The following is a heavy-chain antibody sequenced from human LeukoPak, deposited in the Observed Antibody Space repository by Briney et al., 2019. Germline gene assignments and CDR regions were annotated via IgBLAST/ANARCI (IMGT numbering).Heavy chain of an antibody. J-gene: IGHJ4*02. CDR3: ARGRAYYDSTGYFL. Sequence: PSETLSLTCTVSGGSISNYYWSWIRQPPGKGLEWIGHIYYSGSTNYNPSLKSRVTISVDTSKNQFSLKLTSVTAAGTAVYYCARGRAYYDSTGYFLWGQGTLVTVSS. D-gene: IGHD3-22*01. CDR1: GGSISNYY. CDR2: IYYSGST. V-gene: IGHV4-59*01.